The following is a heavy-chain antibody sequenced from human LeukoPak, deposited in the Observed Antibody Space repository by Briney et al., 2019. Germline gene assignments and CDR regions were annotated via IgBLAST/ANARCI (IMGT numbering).Heavy chain of an antibody. J-gene: IGHJ6*02. V-gene: IGHV4-59*01. D-gene: IGHD2-21*01. CDR1: GGSISSYY. CDR3: ARELLSYGDYYYYGMDV. CDR2: IYYSGST. Sequence: SETLSLTCTVSGGSISSYYRSWIRQPPGKGLEWIGYIYYSGSTNYNPSLKSRVTISVDTSKNQFSLKLSSVTAADTAVYYCARELLSYGDYYYYGMDVWGQGTTVTVSS.